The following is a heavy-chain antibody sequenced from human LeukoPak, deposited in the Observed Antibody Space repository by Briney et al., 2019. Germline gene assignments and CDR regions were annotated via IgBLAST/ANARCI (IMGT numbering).Heavy chain of an antibody. J-gene: IGHJ4*02. CDR3: ARGRESSWYATPFDY. CDR1: GYTFTGYY. Sequence: GASVKVSCKASGYTFTGYYMHWVRQAPGQGLEWMGWINPNSGGTNYAQKVQGRGTMTRDTSISKAYMELRRLRSDDTAVYYCARGRESSWYATPFDYWGQGTLVTVSS. D-gene: IGHD6-13*01. V-gene: IGHV1-2*02. CDR2: INPNSGGT.